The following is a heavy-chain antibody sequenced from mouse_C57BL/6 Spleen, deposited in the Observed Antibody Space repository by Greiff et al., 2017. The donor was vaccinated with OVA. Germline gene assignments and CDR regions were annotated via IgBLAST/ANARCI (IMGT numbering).Heavy chain of an antibody. CDR3: ARSGYGSHYFDY. Sequence: QVHVKQSGAELVRPGASVKLSCKASGYTFTDYYINWVKQRPGQGLEWIARIYPGSGNTYYNEKFKGKATLTAEKSSSTAYMQLSSLTSEDSAVYFCARSGYGSHYFDYWGQGTTLTVSS. V-gene: IGHV1-76*01. CDR2: IYPGSGNT. J-gene: IGHJ2*01. CDR1: GYTFTDYY. D-gene: IGHD1-1*01.